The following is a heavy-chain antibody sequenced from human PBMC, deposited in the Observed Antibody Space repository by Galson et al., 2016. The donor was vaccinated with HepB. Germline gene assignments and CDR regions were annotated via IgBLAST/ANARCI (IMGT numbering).Heavy chain of an antibody. CDR2: IGPDGTRA. D-gene: IGHD3-10*01. Sequence: LRLSCAASGFAFGTYAMSWVRQAPGKGLEWVAGIGPDGTRAHYADSVKGRFTISRDNFKNTLSLQINNLGGEDTAVYYCAKDRGGRVYFYVMDVWSQGTTVIVSS. CDR1: GFAFGTYA. CDR3: AKDRGGRVYFYVMDV. J-gene: IGHJ6*02. V-gene: IGHV3-23*01.